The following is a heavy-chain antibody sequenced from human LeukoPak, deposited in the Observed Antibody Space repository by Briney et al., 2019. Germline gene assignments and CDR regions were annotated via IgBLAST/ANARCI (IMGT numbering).Heavy chain of an antibody. D-gene: IGHD2-21*02. CDR3: ARGTYCGGDCYPFDAFDI. J-gene: IGHJ3*02. V-gene: IGHV4-59*01. CDR2: IYYSGST. CDR1: GGSISSYY. Sequence: SETLSLTCTVSGGSISSYYWSWIRQPPGKGLEWIGYIYYSGSTNYNPSLKSRVTISVDTSKNQFSLKLSSVTAADTAVYYCARGTYCGGDCYPFDAFDIWGQGTMVTVSS.